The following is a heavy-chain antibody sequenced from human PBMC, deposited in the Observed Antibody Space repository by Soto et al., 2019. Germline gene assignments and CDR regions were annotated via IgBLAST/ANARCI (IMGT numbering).Heavy chain of an antibody. CDR2: ISLYNGNT. V-gene: IGHV1-18*04. Sequence: QLVQSGPEVKKPGASMKVSCKAYDFSFTSHGISWVRQAPGQGLEWMGWISLYNGNTTYAQQFQGRVTMTTDTSTSTAYMELRSLRSDDTAMYFCAIYHLELFRFDYWGQGTLVTVSS. D-gene: IGHD2-2*01. CDR3: AIYHLELFRFDY. J-gene: IGHJ4*02. CDR1: DFSFTSHG.